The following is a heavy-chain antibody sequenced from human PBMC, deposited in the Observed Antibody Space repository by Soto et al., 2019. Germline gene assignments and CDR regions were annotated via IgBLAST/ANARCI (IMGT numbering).Heavy chain of an antibody. CDR2: INAGNGNT. V-gene: IGHV1-3*01. J-gene: IGHJ5*02. CDR1: GYTFTSYA. D-gene: IGHD3-9*01. CDR3: ARDQHDILTGYDNWFDP. Sequence: GASVKVSCKASGYTFTSYAMHWVRQAPGQRLEWMGWINAGNGNTKYSQKFQGRVTITRDTSASIAYMELSSLRSEDTAVYYCARDQHDILTGYDNWFDPWGQGTLVTVSS.